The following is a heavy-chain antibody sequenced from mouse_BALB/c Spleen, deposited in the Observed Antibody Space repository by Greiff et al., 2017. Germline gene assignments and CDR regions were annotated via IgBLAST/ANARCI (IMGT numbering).Heavy chain of an antibody. CDR1: GFSLTSYG. V-gene: IGHV2-9*02. D-gene: IGHD1-1*01. CDR3: ARVVDYYGSRSAMDY. J-gene: IGHJ4*01. CDR2: IWAGGST. Sequence: VHLVESGPGLVAPSQSLSITCTVSGFSLTSYGVHWVRQPPGKGLEWLGVIWAGGSTNYNSALMSRLSISKDNSKSQVFLRMNSLQTDDTAMYYCARVVDYYGSRSAMDYWGQGTSVTVSS.